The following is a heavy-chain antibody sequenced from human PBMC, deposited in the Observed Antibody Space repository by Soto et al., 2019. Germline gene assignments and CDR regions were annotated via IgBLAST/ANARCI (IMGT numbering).Heavy chain of an antibody. D-gene: IGHD6-25*01. CDR2: IKHDGSDK. J-gene: IGHJ6*02. CDR3: ARDLHKTYSSVNYYYGLDV. V-gene: IGHV3-7*01. Sequence: EVQLVESGGGLVQPGGSLRLSCAASGLTFSIYWMSWVRQAPGKGLEWVASIKHDGSDKYYLDSVKGRFTISRDNTRNSLFLQMNSLRAEDTAAYFCARDLHKTYSSVNYYYGLDVWGQGTTVTVSS. CDR1: GLTFSIYW.